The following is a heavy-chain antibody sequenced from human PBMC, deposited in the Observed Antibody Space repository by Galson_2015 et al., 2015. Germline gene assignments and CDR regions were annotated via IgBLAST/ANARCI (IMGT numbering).Heavy chain of an antibody. CDR1: GFPFGSYW. V-gene: IGHV3-74*01. Sequence: SLRLSCAASGFPFGSYWMHWVRQAPGKGLVWVSGTKSDGTTTAYADSVKGRFTISRDNAKNTLYLQMNSLRAEDTAVYYCASLTSFFYYCMDVWGKGTTVTVSS. J-gene: IGHJ6*03. CDR3: ASLTSFFYYCMDV. D-gene: IGHD2/OR15-2a*01. CDR2: TKSDGTTT.